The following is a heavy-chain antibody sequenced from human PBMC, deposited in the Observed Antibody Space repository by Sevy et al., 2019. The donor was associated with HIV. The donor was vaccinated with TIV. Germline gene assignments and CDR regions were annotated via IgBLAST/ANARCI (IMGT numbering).Heavy chain of an antibody. J-gene: IGHJ4*02. CDR2: ISYDGSKK. CDR3: ARDRSSSWINYYFDY. D-gene: IGHD2-2*01. V-gene: IGHV3-30*04. CDR1: GFTFSSCA. Sequence: GGSLRLSCAASGFTFSSCAIHWVRQAPGKGLEWVAVISYDGSKKYYADSVKGRFTISRDNSKNTLYLQMNSLRVEDTAVYYCARDRSSSWINYYFDYWGQGTLVTVSS.